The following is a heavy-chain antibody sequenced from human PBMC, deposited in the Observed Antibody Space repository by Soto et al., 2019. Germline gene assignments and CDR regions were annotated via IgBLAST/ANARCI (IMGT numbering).Heavy chain of an antibody. V-gene: IGHV2-70*01. Sequence: PPQTLILAYTLSGFSLSTSGMCVSWIRQPPGKALEWLALIDWDDDKYYSTSLKTRLTISKDTSKNQVVLTMTNMDPVDTATYYCARAPAYGSVFDYWGQGTLVTVSS. J-gene: IGHJ4*02. CDR3: ARAPAYGSVFDY. CDR1: GFSLSTSGMC. CDR2: IDWDDDK. D-gene: IGHD3-10*01.